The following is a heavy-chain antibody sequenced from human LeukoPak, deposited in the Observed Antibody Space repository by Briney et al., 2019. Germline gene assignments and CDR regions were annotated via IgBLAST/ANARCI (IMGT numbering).Heavy chain of an antibody. CDR2: IRYDGSDK. CDR1: GFIFSSYG. D-gene: IGHD6-19*01. V-gene: IGHV3-30*02. CDR3: ARVEGSGWSKLCDY. J-gene: IGHJ4*02. Sequence: GGSLRLSCAASGFIFSSYGMHWVRQAPGKGLEWVAFIRYDGSDKFYADSVKGRFTMSRDNAKNSLYLQMNSLRAEDTAVYYCARVEGSGWSKLCDYWGQGTLVTVSS.